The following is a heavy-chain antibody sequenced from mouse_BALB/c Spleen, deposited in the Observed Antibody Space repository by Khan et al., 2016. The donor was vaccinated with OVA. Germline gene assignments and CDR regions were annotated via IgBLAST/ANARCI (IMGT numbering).Heavy chain of an antibody. V-gene: IGHV1S81*02. CDR2: INPSNGGT. CDR1: GYSFTSYY. Sequence: VQLQQSGAELVKPGASVRLSCKASGYSFTSYYLYWVKQRPGQGLEWIGDINPSNGGTTFNEKFKIKATLTVDKSSSTAYMQLSSLTSEDSAVYYGARSGYGTFAYWGRGTLVTVSA. J-gene: IGHJ3*01. CDR3: ARSGYGTFAY. D-gene: IGHD2-1*01.